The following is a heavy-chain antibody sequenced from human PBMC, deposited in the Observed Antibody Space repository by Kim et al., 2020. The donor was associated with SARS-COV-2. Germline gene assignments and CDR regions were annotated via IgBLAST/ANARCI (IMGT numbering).Heavy chain of an antibody. V-gene: IGHV4-31*03. J-gene: IGHJ4*02. CDR2: IYYSGST. Sequence: SETLSLTCTVSGGSISSGGYYWSWIRQHPGKGLGWIGYIYYSGSTYYNPSLKSRVTISVDTSKNQFSLKLSSVTAADTAVYYCARAPITMIVVVTAFDYWGQGTLVTVSS. CDR1: GGSISSGGYY. D-gene: IGHD3-22*01. CDR3: ARAPITMIVVVTAFDY.